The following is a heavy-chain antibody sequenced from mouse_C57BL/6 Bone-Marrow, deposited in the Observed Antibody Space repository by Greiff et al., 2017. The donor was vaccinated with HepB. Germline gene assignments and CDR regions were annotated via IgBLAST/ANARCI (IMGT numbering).Heavy chain of an antibody. CDR3: ARWTAQATDYFDY. Sequence: VQLQQSGPELVKPGASVKLSCKASGYTFTSYDINWVKQRPGQGLEWIGWIYPRDGSTKYNEKFKGKATLTVDTSSSTAYMELHSLKSEDSAVYFWARWTAQATDYFDYWGQGTTLTVSS. D-gene: IGHD3-2*02. V-gene: IGHV1-85*01. CDR2: IYPRDGST. J-gene: IGHJ2*01. CDR1: GYTFTSYD.